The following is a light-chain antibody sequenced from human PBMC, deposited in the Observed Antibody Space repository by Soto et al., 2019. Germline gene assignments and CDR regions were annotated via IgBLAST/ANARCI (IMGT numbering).Light chain of an antibody. J-gene: IGLJ2*01. V-gene: IGLV2-14*01. Sequence: QSALTQPASVSGSPGQSITISCTGTSSGVGGYNFVSWYQQHPGTAPKLMIYEVTARPSGVSNRFSGSKSGNTASLSISGLQSEDEADYYCSSYSSSSTNVVFGGGTKLTVL. CDR2: EVT. CDR3: SSYSSSSTNVV. CDR1: SSGVGGYNF.